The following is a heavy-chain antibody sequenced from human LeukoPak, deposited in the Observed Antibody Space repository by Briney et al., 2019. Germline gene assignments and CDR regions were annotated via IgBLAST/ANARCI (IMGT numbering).Heavy chain of an antibody. CDR3: ARATYPNGAFDI. CDR2: ISAYNGNT. Sequence: ASVKVSCKASGYTFTSYGISWVRQAPGQGLEWMGWISAYNGNTNYAQKFQGRVTITADESTSTAYMELSSLRSEDTAVYYCARATYPNGAFDIWGQGTMVTVSS. CDR1: GYTFTSYG. V-gene: IGHV1-18*01. J-gene: IGHJ3*02.